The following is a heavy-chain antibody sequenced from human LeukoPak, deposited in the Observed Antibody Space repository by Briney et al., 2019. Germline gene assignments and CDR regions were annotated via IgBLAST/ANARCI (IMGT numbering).Heavy chain of an antibody. CDR1: GGSISSYY. J-gene: IGHJ3*02. Sequence: PSETLSLTCTVSGGSISSYYWSWIRQPAGKGLEWIGRIYTSGSTNYNPSLKSRVTMSVDTSKNQFSLKLSSVTAADTAVYYCARDLATYYDFWSGYYIAFDIWGQGTTVTVSS. D-gene: IGHD3-3*01. CDR3: ARDLATYYDFWSGYYIAFDI. CDR2: IYTSGST. V-gene: IGHV4-4*07.